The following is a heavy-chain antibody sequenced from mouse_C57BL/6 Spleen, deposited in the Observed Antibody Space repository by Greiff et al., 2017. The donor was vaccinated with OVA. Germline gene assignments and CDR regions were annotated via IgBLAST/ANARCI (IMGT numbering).Heavy chain of an antibody. CDR3: ARDHYYGSSYDWYFDV. J-gene: IGHJ1*03. CDR1: GFTFSSYA. CDR2: ISDGGSYT. V-gene: IGHV5-4*01. Sequence: EVKLVESGGGLVKPGGSLKLSCAASGFTFSSYAMSWVRQTPEKRLEWVATISDGGSYTYYPDNVKGRFTISRDNAKNNLYLQMSHLKSEDTAMYYCARDHYYGSSYDWYFDVWGTGTTVTVSS. D-gene: IGHD1-1*01.